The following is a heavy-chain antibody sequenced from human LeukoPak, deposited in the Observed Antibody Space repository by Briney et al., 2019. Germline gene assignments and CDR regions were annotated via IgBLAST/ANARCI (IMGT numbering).Heavy chain of an antibody. D-gene: IGHD3-22*01. V-gene: IGHV3-23*01. J-gene: IGHJ4*02. Sequence: GGSLRLSCAASGFTFSSYAMSWVRQAPGKGLEWVSAISGSGGSTYYADSVKGRFTISRDNSKNTLYLQMNSLRAEDTAVYYCAKDQDYDSSGYYYGSRPGYYWGQGTLVTVSS. CDR2: ISGSGGST. CDR3: AKDQDYDSSGYYYGSRPGYY. CDR1: GFTFSSYA.